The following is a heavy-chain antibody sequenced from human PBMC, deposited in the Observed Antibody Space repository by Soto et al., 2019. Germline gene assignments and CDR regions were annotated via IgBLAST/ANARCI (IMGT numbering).Heavy chain of an antibody. J-gene: IGHJ5*02. Sequence: GASVKVSCKASGSTFTNYYMHWLRQAPGQGLEWMGWMNPRSGGSKYVQAFQDRVTMTRDASISTAYMEMTSLRHGDTAVYFCARSADSTSYPLDLWGPGTLVTVSS. CDR3: ARSADSTSYPLDL. CDR1: GSTFTNYY. D-gene: IGHD4-4*01. CDR2: MNPRSGGS. V-gene: IGHV1-2*02.